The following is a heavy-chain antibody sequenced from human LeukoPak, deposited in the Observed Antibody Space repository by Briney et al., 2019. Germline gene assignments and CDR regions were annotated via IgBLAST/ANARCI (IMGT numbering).Heavy chain of an antibody. CDR2: ISSSGSTI. CDR3: AIPPQVQGWLPDFDY. CDR1: GFTFSDYY. V-gene: IGHV3-11*04. D-gene: IGHD3-22*01. J-gene: IGHJ4*02. Sequence: GGSLRLSCAASGFTFSDYYMSWIRQAPGKGLEWVSYISSSGSTIHYADSVKGRFTISRDNAKSSLYLQMNSLRAEDTAVYYCAIPPQVQGWLPDFDYWGQGTLVTVSS.